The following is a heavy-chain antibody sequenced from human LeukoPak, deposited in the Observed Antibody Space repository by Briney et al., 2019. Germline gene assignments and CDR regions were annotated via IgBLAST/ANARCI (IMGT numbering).Heavy chain of an antibody. V-gene: IGHV3-23*01. J-gene: IGHJ4*02. CDR1: GFTFSNYA. Sequence: GASLRLSCVASGFTFSNYAMSWVRQAPGKRLEWVSAVTDSGGSTYYADSVKGRFTISRDNSRNTLFLQMNSLRAEDTAVYYCAKWGDFDILTGYYVSDFWGQGTLVTVSS. CDR3: AKWGDFDILTGYYVSDF. CDR2: VTDSGGST. D-gene: IGHD3-9*01.